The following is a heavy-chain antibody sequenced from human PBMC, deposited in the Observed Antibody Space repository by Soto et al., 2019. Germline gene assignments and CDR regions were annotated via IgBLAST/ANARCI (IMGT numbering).Heavy chain of an antibody. J-gene: IGHJ4*02. CDR1: GFSVSNKY. Sequence: PGGSLRLSCAASGFSVSNKYMSWVRQAPGKGLEWVSVIYSDGNTYHADSVKGRFTISRDNSKNTLYLQMNSLRVEDTAVYYCVRGDGISPYDYWGPGTLVTVSS. V-gene: IGHV3-66*01. CDR2: IYSDGNT. CDR3: VRGDGISPYDY. D-gene: IGHD2-21*02.